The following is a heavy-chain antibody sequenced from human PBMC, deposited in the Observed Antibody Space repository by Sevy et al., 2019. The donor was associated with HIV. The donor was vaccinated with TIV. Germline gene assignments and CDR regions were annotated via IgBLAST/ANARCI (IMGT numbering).Heavy chain of an antibody. D-gene: IGHD2-2*01. CDR2: ITSKANSYAT. CDR1: RFTFSGSA. J-gene: IGHJ3*02. CDR3: TGQGDIVLVPAAIRGAFDI. Sequence: GGSLRLSCAASRFTFSGSAMHWVRQASGKGLEWVGRITSKANSYATAYAASVKGRFTIARDDSKNTAYLQMNSLKTEDTAVYYCTGQGDIVLVPAAIRGAFDIWGQGTMVTVSS. V-gene: IGHV3-73*01.